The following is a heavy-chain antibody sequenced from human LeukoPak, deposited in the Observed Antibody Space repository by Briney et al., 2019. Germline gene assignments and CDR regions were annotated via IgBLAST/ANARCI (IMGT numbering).Heavy chain of an antibody. V-gene: IGHV3-7*01. Sequence: GGSLRLSCAVSGFSFETYRMTGVRQAPGKGPEGVANIKHDETEKDYVDSVKGRFTISRDNAKKSIVVQMNGLSVEDTGVYYCARDRDTSGWNPERFDYWGQGTPVTVSS. D-gene: IGHD3-22*01. J-gene: IGHJ4*02. CDR3: ARDRDTSGWNPERFDY. CDR2: IKHDETEK. CDR1: GFSFETYR.